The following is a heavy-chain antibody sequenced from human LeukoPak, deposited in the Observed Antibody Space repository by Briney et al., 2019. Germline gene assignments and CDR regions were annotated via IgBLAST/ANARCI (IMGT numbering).Heavy chain of an antibody. D-gene: IGHD3-3*01. CDR2: MNPNSGNT. CDR3: ARGEPVRDDFWSGYYCWFDP. J-gene: IGHJ5*02. Sequence: GSSVKVSCKASGYTFTSYDINWVRQATGQGLEWMGWMNPNSGNTGYAQKFQGRVTITRNTSISTAYMELSSLRSEDTAVYYCARGEPVRDDFWSGYYCWFDPWGQGTLVTVSS. CDR1: GYTFTSYD. V-gene: IGHV1-8*03.